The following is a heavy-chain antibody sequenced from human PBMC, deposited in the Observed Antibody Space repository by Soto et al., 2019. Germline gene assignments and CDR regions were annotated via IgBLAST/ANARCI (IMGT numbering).Heavy chain of an antibody. D-gene: IGHD5-18*01. CDR1: GGSISSYY. Sequence: PSETLSLTCTVSGGSISSYYWSWVRQPPGKGLEWIGYIYYSGSTNYNPSLKSRVTISVDTSKNQFSLKLSSVTAADTAVYYCARDGYDTAMAIGAGYYYYYMDVWGKGTTVTVSS. J-gene: IGHJ6*03. V-gene: IGHV4-59*01. CDR3: ARDGYDTAMAIGAGYYYYYMDV. CDR2: IYYSGST.